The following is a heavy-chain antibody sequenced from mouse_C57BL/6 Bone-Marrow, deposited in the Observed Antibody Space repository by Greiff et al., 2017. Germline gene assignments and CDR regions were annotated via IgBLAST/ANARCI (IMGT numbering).Heavy chain of an antibody. Sequence: VQRVESDAELVKPGASVKISCKVSGYTFTDHTIHWMKQRPEQGLEWIGYIYPRDGSTKYNEKFTGKATLTADKSSSTAYMQLNSLTSEDSAVYFCARAIYYDYYFDYWGQGTTLTVSS. V-gene: IGHV1-78*01. CDR1: GYTFTDHT. CDR3: ARAIYYDYYFDY. J-gene: IGHJ2*01. CDR2: IYPRDGST. D-gene: IGHD2-4*01.